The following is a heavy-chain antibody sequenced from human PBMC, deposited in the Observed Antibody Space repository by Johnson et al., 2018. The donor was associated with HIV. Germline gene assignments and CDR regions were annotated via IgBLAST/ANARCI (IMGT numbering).Heavy chain of an antibody. Sequence: QLVESGGGLVQPGRSLRLSCAASGFTVSSNYMSWVRQAPGKGLEWVSVIYSGGSTYYADSVNGRFTISRDNSKNTLYLQMNSLRAEDTAVYYCARESGGSHYVYAFDIWGQGTMVTVSS. V-gene: IGHV3-66*01. CDR3: ARESGGSHYVYAFDI. D-gene: IGHD2-15*01. CDR1: GFTVSSNY. J-gene: IGHJ3*02. CDR2: IYSGGST.